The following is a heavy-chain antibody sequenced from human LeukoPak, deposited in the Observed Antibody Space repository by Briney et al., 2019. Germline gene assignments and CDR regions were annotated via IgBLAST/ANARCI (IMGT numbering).Heavy chain of an antibody. CDR2: INPNNGGT. J-gene: IGHJ4*02. D-gene: IGHD6-13*01. Sequence: ASVKVSCKASGGTFSSYAISWVRQAPGQGLEWMGWINPNNGGTNYAQKFQGRVTMTRDTSISTAYMELSSLRSDDTAVYYCARDLFIATAPTDYWGQGTLVTVSS. CDR1: GGTFSSYA. V-gene: IGHV1-2*02. CDR3: ARDLFIATAPTDY.